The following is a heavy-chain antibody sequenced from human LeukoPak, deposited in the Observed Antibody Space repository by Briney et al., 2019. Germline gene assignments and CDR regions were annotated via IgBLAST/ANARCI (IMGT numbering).Heavy chain of an antibody. CDR1: GGTFSSYA. J-gene: IGHJ4*02. D-gene: IGHD7-27*01. CDR3: ASVNLGYFDY. Sequence: SVEVSCKASGGTFSSYAISWVRQAPGQGLEWMGGIIPIFGTANYAQKFQGRVTITADESTSTAYMELSSLRSEDTAVYYCASVNLGYFDYWGQGTLVTVSS. CDR2: IIPIFGTA. V-gene: IGHV1-69*01.